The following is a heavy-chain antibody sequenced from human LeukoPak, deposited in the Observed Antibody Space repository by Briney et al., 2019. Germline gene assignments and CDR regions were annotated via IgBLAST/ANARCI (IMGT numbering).Heavy chain of an antibody. J-gene: IGHJ4*02. CDR3: AKGGGPYHLPTDY. Sequence: GGSLRLSCAASGFTVSSHYMNWVRQAPGKGLEWVSVVYSGGSTYYADSVKGRFTISRDNSKNTQSLQMNSLRSEDTAVYYCAKGGGPYHLPTDYWGQGTLVTVSS. CDR2: VYSGGST. CDR1: GFTVSSHY. D-gene: IGHD2-2*01. V-gene: IGHV3-53*01.